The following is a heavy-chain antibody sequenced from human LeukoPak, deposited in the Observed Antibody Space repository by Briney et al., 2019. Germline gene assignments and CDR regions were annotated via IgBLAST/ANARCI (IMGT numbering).Heavy chain of an antibody. Sequence: GAPLQISCQGSGSRFTSYWIGWARQLPGKGLEWKGIIYPGDSDTRYSPSFQGQVTIPADKSISTAYLQWGSLKASDTAMYFCARRSPSGSYWVFDYWGQGTLVTVSS. V-gene: IGHV5-51*01. CDR1: GSRFTSYW. D-gene: IGHD1-26*01. CDR2: IYPGDSDT. J-gene: IGHJ4*02. CDR3: ARRSPSGSYWVFDY.